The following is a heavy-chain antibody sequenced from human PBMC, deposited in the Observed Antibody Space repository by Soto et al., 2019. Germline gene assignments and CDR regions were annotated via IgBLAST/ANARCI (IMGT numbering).Heavy chain of an antibody. CDR2: IYHSGST. D-gene: IGHD2-15*01. CDR1: SGSINSRTW. V-gene: IGHV4-4*02. Sequence: SETLSLTCAVSSGSINSRTWWRSVRQPPGKGLEWIGEIYHSGSTNYNPSLKSRVTISVDKSKNQFSLKLSSVTAADTAVYYCARVRAGPVVVVDYYGLDVWRQGDTVSVSS. CDR3: ARVRAGPVVVVDYYGLDV. J-gene: IGHJ6*02.